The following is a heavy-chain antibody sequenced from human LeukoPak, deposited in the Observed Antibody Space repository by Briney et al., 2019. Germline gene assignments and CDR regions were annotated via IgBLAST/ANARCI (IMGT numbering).Heavy chain of an antibody. J-gene: IGHJ4*02. CDR2: ISYDGSNK. CDR1: GFTFSSYA. V-gene: IGHV3-30*04. Sequence: PGRSLRLSCAASGFTFSSYAMHWVRQAPGKGLEWVAVISYDGSNKYYADSVKGRFTISRDNPKNTLYLQMNSLRAEDTAVYYCARDPSSGYQLLPFDYWGQGTLVTVSS. CDR3: ARDPSSGYQLLPFDY. D-gene: IGHD2-2*01.